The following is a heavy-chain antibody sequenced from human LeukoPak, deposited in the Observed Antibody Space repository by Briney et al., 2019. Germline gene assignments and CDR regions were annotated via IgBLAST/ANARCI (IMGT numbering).Heavy chain of an antibody. Sequence: GGSLRLSCAASGFTLSSYTISWVRQAPGKGLEWVSYISYSGGTTSYADSVKGRFTISRDNAKNSLYLQMNSLRAEDTAVYYCARAGPPAFDPWGQGTLVTVSS. V-gene: IGHV3-48*03. CDR2: ISYSGGTT. J-gene: IGHJ5*02. CDR1: GFTLSSYT. CDR3: ARAGPPAFDP.